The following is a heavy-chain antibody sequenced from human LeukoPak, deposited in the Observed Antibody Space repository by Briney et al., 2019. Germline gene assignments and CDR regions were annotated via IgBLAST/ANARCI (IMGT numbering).Heavy chain of an antibody. V-gene: IGHV4-34*01. CDR2: INHSGST. J-gene: IGHJ6*03. CDR1: GDSISGYY. Sequence: PSETLSLTCTVSGDSISGYYWSWIRQPPGKGLEWIGEINHSGSTNYNPSLKSRVTISVDTSKNQFSLKLSSVTAADTAVYYCARSWEGGLQYYYYYMDVWGKGTTVTVSS. CDR3: ARSWEGGLQYYYYYMDV. D-gene: IGHD4-11*01.